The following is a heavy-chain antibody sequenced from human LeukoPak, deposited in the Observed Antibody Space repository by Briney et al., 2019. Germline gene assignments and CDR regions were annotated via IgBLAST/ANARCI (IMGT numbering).Heavy chain of an antibody. CDR3: AKDPRVY. Sequence: GGSLRLSCAVSGFTFRNAWMSWVRQAPGKGLQWVGHIKTKSDGGTTDYAAPVKGRFTISRDDSRHIVHLQMNSLRAEDTAVYYCAKDPRVYWGQGTLVTVSS. CDR1: GFTFRNAW. D-gene: IGHD6-13*01. V-gene: IGHV3-15*01. CDR2: IKTKSDGGTT. J-gene: IGHJ4*02.